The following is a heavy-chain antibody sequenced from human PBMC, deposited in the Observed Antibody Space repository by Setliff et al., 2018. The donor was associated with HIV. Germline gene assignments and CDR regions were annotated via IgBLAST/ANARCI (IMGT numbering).Heavy chain of an antibody. CDR2: INPNSGGT. CDR3: AREGWGIQFLEWLGYESYYFDY. Sequence: ASVKVSCKASRYTFNGYYMHWVRQAPGQGLEWMGWINPNSGGTNYAQKIKGRVTMTRDTSISTAYMELSRLRSDDTAVYYCAREGWGIQFLEWLGYESYYFDYWGQGTLVTV. D-gene: IGHD3-3*01. CDR1: RYTFNGYY. V-gene: IGHV1-2*02. J-gene: IGHJ4*02.